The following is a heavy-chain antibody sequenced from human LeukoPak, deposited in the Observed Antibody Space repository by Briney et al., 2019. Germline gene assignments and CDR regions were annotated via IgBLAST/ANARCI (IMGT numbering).Heavy chain of an antibody. V-gene: IGHV3-66*01. Sequence: GGSLRLSCAASGFTVSSNYMSWVRQAPGKGLEWVSVIYSGGSTYYADSVKGRFTISRDNSKNTLYLQMNSLRAEDTAVYYCARDSQGSDAFDIWGQGTMVTVSS. J-gene: IGHJ3*02. CDR1: GFTVSSNY. CDR3: ARDSQGSDAFDI. CDR2: IYSGGST. D-gene: IGHD2-15*01.